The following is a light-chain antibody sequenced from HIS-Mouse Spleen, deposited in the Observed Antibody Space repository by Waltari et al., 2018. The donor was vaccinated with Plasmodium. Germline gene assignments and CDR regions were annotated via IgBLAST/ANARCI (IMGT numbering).Light chain of an antibody. CDR3: QKYNSAPHT. CDR1: QGISNY. V-gene: IGKV1-27*01. Sequence: DIQMTQSPPSLSASVGDRVTSTCRASQGISNYLAWYQQKPGKVPKLLIYAASTLQSGVPSRFSGSGSGTDFTLTISSLQPEDVATYYCQKYNSAPHTFGQGTKLEIK. CDR2: AAS. J-gene: IGKJ2*01.